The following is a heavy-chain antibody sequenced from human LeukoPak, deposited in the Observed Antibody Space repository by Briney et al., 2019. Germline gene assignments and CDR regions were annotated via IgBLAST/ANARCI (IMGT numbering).Heavy chain of an antibody. CDR1: GFTFSSYS. J-gene: IGHJ4*02. CDR3: ARVQYYDSSGLGY. D-gene: IGHD3-22*01. CDR2: ISSSSSYI. V-gene: IGHV3-21*01. Sequence: GGSLRLSCAASGFTFSSYSMSWVRQAPGKGLEWVSSISSSSSYIYYADSVKGRFTISRDNAKNSLYLQMDSLRAEETAVYYCARVQYYDSSGLGYWGQGTLVTVSS.